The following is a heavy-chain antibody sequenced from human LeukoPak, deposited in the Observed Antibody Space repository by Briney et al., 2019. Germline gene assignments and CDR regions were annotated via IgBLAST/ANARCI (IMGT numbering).Heavy chain of an antibody. CDR2: ISGNSVTI. D-gene: IGHD1-26*01. CDR3: AKILSGTYSFDL. CDR1: GSTFSTYP. V-gene: IGHV3-23*01. Sequence: GGSLRLSCAASGSTFSTYPMTWVRQAPGQGLEWVSAISGNSVTIYYADSVKGRFTISRDNSKNTLYLQMYSLRAEDTAVYYCAKILSGTYSFDLWGQGTLVTVSS. J-gene: IGHJ4*02.